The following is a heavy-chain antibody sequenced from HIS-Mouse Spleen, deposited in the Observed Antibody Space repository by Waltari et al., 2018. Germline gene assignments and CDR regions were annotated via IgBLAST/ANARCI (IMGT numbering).Heavy chain of an antibody. J-gene: IGHJ4*02. CDR1: GFSLSTSGMC. CDR3: ARIAEGYSSGWYALDY. D-gene: IGHD6-19*01. CDR2: IDWDDGK. Sequence: QVTLRESGPALVKPTQTLTLTCTFSGFSLSTSGMCVSWIRQPPGKALEWLARIDWDDGKYYSTSLKTRLTISMYTAKNQVVLKMTNADPVDTATDYLARIAEGYSSGWYALDYWGQGTLVTVSS. V-gene: IGHV2-70*15.